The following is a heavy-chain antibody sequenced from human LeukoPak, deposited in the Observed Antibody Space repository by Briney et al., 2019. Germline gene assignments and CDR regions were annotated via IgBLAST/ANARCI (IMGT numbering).Heavy chain of an antibody. CDR3: ATVLFNSGYDY. Sequence: ASVKVSCKTSGSTFTGAYMHWVRQAPGQGLEWMGWINPNSGETKFAQKFQGRVTMTRDTSISTVYMDLGGLRSDDTAVYYCATVLFNSGYDYWGQGRLVTVSS. V-gene: IGHV1-2*02. D-gene: IGHD3-9*01. J-gene: IGHJ4*02. CDR1: GSTFTGAY. CDR2: INPNSGET.